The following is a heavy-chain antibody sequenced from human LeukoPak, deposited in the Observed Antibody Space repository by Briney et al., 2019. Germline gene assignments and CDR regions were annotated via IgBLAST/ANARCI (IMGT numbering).Heavy chain of an antibody. CDR2: ISGSGGST. V-gene: IGHV3-23*01. CDR3: ASLLVGATRTDAFDI. D-gene: IGHD1-26*01. CDR1: GFTFSSYA. Sequence: GGSLRLSCAASGFTFSSYAVSWVRQAPGKGLEWVSAISGSGGSTYYADSVKGRFTISRDNSKNTLYLQMNSLRAEDTAVYYCASLLVGATRTDAFDIWGQGTMVTVSS. J-gene: IGHJ3*02.